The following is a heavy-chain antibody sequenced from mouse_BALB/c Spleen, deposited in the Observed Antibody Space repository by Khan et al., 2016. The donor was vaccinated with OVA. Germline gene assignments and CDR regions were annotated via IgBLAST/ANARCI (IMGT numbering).Heavy chain of an antibody. D-gene: IGHD6-1*01. CDR1: GYTFTSYW. Sequence: QVQLQQPGAELVKPGASVKLSCKASGYTFTSYWMHWVKQRPGQGLEWIGEINPSNGRTNYNEKFKSKATLTVDKSSSTAYMQLSSPTSEESAVYYCARVITRDYWGQGTTLTVSS. V-gene: IGHV1S81*02. CDR2: INPSNGRT. J-gene: IGHJ2*01. CDR3: ARVITRDY.